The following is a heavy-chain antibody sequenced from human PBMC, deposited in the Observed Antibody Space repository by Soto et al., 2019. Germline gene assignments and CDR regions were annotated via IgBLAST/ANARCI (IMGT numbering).Heavy chain of an antibody. V-gene: IGHV4-34*01. Sequence: SETLSLTCAVYGGSFSGYYWSWIRQPPGKGLEWIGEINHSGSTNYNPSLKSRVTISVDTSKNQFSLKLSSVTAADTAVYYCARVGAGNNDYWGQGTLVTVSS. J-gene: IGHJ4*02. D-gene: IGHD6-19*01. CDR1: GGSFSGYY. CDR2: INHSGST. CDR3: ARVGAGNNDY.